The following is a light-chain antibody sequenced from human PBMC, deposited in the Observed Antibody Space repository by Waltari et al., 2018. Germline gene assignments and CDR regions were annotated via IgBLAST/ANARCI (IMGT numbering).Light chain of an antibody. CDR2: GAS. J-gene: IGKJ2*01. CDR3: QQYNNWPMYT. Sequence: EIVMTQSPATLSVSPGERATLPCRAGPSVRSNLAWYPQRPCQAPRRLIYGASTRATGIPARFSGSGSGTEFTLTISSLQSEDFAVYYCQQYNNWPMYTFGQGTKLEIK. CDR1: PSVRSN. V-gene: IGKV3-15*01.